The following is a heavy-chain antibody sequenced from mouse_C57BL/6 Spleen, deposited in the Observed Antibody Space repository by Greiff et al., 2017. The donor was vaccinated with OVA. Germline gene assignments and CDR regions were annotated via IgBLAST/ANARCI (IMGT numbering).Heavy chain of an antibody. CDR1: GYAFSSSW. J-gene: IGHJ1*03. CDR3: ARSYYDYDDWYFDV. V-gene: IGHV1-82*01. D-gene: IGHD2-4*01. Sequence: VQVVESGPELVKPGASVKISCKASGYAFSSSWMNWVKQRPGKGLEWIGRIYPGDGDTNYNEKFKGKATLTADKSSSTAYMQLNSLTSEDSAVYFCARSYYDYDDWYFDVWGTGTTVTVSS. CDR2: IYPGDGDT.